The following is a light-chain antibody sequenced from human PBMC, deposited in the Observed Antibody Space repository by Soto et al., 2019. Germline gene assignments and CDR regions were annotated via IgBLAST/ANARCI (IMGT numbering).Light chain of an antibody. V-gene: IGLV1-44*01. Sequence: QLVLTQPPSASGTPGQRVTISCSGSSSNIGSDTVNWFQQLPGTAPKLLIYSTNQRPSGVPDRFSGSKSGTSASLAISGLQSEDEADYYCAAWDGSLNGWVFGGGTKLTVL. CDR2: STN. CDR1: SSNIGSDT. CDR3: AAWDGSLNGWV. J-gene: IGLJ3*02.